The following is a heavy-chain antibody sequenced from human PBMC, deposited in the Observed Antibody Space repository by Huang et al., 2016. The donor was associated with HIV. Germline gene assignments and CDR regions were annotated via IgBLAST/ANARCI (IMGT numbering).Heavy chain of an antibody. D-gene: IGHD2-21*02. J-gene: IGHJ6*02. CDR2: IYYSGST. CDR3: SRQDEKGYCAGDCSNHYYFGLDV. CDR1: GVSISNSRYY. Sequence: QLQLQESGPGLVKPSETLSLTCTVSGVSISNSRYYWGWIRQHPGKGLEYIGSIYYSGSTYYNPTRKSRCPMSIDSSNNQFSPKRNSVTAADTAVYYCSRQDEKGYCAGDCSNHYYFGLDVWGHGTTVTVS. V-gene: IGHV4-39*01.